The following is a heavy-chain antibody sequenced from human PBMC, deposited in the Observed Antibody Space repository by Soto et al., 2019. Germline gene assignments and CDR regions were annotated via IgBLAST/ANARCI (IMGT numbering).Heavy chain of an antibody. CDR1: GGSISSYY. CDR2: IYYSGST. Sequence: SETLSLTCTVSGGSISSYYWSWIRQPPGKGLEWIGYIYYSGSTNYNPSLKSRVTISVDTSKNQFSLKLSSVTAADTAVYYCAGGSGYSYGPQPFDYWGQGTLVTVSS. V-gene: IGHV4-59*01. D-gene: IGHD5-18*01. J-gene: IGHJ4*02. CDR3: AGGSGYSYGPQPFDY.